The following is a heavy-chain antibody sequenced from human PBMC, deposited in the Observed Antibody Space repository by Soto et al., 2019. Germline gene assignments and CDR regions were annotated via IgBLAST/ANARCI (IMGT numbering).Heavy chain of an antibody. J-gene: IGHJ6*02. CDR1: GYTFTSYG. V-gene: IGHV1-18*01. Sequence: GASVKVSCKASGYTFTSYGISWVRQAPGQGLEWMGWISAYNGNTNYAQKLQGRVTMTTDTSTSTAYMELRSLRSDDTAVYYCARVVTYDSSGYYYDYHYGMDVWGQGTTVTVSS. CDR2: ISAYNGNT. D-gene: IGHD3-22*01. CDR3: ARVVTYDSSGYYYDYHYGMDV.